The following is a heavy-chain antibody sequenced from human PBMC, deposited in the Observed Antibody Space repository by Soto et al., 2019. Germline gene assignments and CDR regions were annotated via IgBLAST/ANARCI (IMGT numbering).Heavy chain of an antibody. CDR1: GYSITSYG. Sequence: DSVQVCCKNPGYSITSYGTGWVRHAPGQGPEWMGWISPYNGRTNYAQNVKGRVVMTTDISTNTVYLELRSLRSDDSAMYYGGRGRTASYALYGWGQATKVTVPS. CDR3: GRGRTASYALYG. D-gene: IGHD1-26*01. J-gene: IGHJ6*02. CDR2: ISPYNGRT. V-gene: IGHV1-18*01.